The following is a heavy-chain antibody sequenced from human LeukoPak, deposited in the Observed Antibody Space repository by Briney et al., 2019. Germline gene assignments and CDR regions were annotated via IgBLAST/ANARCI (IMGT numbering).Heavy chain of an antibody. Sequence: PSETLSLTCTVSGGSISSSSYYWGWIRQPPGKGLEWFGSIYYSGSTYYNPSLKRRVTISVDTSKNQFSQMLSFVTAADTAVYYCARQSRITIFGVVIIEAIPYYFDYWGQGTLVTVSS. J-gene: IGHJ4*02. CDR3: ARQSRITIFGVVIIEAIPYYFDY. V-gene: IGHV4-39*01. CDR1: GGSISSSSYY. CDR2: IYYSGST. D-gene: IGHD3-3*01.